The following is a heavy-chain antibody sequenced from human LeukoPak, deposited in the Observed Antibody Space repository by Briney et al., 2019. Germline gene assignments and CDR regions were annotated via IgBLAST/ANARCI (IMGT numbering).Heavy chain of an antibody. CDR1: GFTFGDYA. J-gene: IGHJ5*02. CDR2: IGSNAYGGTT. V-gene: IGHV3-49*03. Sequence: GGSLRLSCTTSGFTFGDYALSWFRQAPGKGLEWVGFIGSNAYGGTTEYAASVKGRFTISRDDSKSIAYLQMNSLKTEDTAVYYCTSHPYSSTWYLPPWGQGTLVTVSP. CDR3: TSHPYSSTWYLPP. D-gene: IGHD6-13*01.